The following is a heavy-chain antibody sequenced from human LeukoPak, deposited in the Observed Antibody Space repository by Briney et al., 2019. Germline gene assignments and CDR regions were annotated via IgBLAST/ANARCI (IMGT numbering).Heavy chain of an antibody. D-gene: IGHD3-22*01. J-gene: IGHJ4*02. V-gene: IGHV4-39*07. CDR1: GGSISSSSYY. CDR3: ASVYDSSGYYPF. Sequence: SETLSLTCAVSGGSISSSSYYWSWIRQPPGKGLEWIGEINHNGNTNYNPSLKSRVTISEDTSKNQFSLKLSSVTAADTAVYYCASVYDSSGYYPFWGQGTLVTVSS. CDR2: INHNGNT.